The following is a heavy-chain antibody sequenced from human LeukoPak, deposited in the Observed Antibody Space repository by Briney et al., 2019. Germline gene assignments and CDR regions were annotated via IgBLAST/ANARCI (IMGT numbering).Heavy chain of an antibody. Sequence: ASVKVSCKASGYTFTSYGISWVRQAPGQGLEWMGWISAYNGNTNYAQKLQGSVTMTTDTSTSTAYMELRSLRSDDTAVYYCARERAGSNDYYYYYGMDVWGQGTTVTVSS. J-gene: IGHJ6*02. CDR2: ISAYNGNT. V-gene: IGHV1-18*01. CDR1: GYTFTSYG. D-gene: IGHD6-19*01. CDR3: ARERAGSNDYYYYYGMDV.